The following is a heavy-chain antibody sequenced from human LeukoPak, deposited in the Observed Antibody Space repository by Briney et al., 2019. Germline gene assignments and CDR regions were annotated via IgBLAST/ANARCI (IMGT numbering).Heavy chain of an antibody. J-gene: IGHJ4*02. V-gene: IGHV1-18*01. CDR2: ISAYNGNT. Sequence: ASVTVSCKASGGTFSSYAISWVRQAPGQGLEWMGWISAYNGNTNYAQKLQGRVTMTTDTSTSTAYMELRSLRSDDTAVYYCARVPRENYDFWSGYYAPDYWGQGTLVTVSS. CDR3: ARVPRENYDFWSGYYAPDY. D-gene: IGHD3-3*01. CDR1: GGTFSSYA.